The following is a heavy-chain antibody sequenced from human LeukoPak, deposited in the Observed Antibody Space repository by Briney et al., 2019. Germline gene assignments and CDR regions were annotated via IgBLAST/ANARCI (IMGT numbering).Heavy chain of an antibody. CDR2: IYPGDSDT. CDR1: GYTFISNW. J-gene: IGHJ3*02. V-gene: IGHV5-51*01. Sequence: GESLKISCKGSGYTFISNWIGWVRQMPGKGLEWMGIIYPGDSDTRYSPSFQGQATISADKSISTAYLQWSSLRASDTAMYYCAKFHYYYGSGIFDAFDIWGQGTMVTVSS. CDR3: AKFHYYYGSGIFDAFDI. D-gene: IGHD3-10*01.